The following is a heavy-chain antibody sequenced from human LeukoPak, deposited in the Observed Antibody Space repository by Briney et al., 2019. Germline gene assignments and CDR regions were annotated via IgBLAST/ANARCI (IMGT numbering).Heavy chain of an antibody. V-gene: IGHV4-59*07. J-gene: IGHJ5*01. CDR1: GGSISSYY. Sequence: PSDTLSLTCTVSGGSISSYYWSWIRQPPGKGLELIGYIYYRGSTNYNPSLKSRVTISVDTSKNQFSLKLTSVTAADTAVYYCASSATNNWLDYWGQGTLVTISS. D-gene: IGHD6-25*01. CDR3: ASSATNNWLDY. CDR2: IYYRGST.